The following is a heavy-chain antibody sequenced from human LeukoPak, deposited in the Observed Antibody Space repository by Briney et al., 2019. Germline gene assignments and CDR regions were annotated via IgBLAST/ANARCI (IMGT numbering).Heavy chain of an antibody. Sequence: GGSLRLSCAASGITFSSYAMSWVRQAPGKGLEWVSAISGSGGSTYYADSVKGRFTISRDNSKNTLYLQMNSLRAEDTAVYYCAKVSGWYRVYYFDYWGQGTLVTVSS. D-gene: IGHD6-19*01. J-gene: IGHJ4*02. CDR3: AKVSGWYRVYYFDY. V-gene: IGHV3-23*01. CDR1: GITFSSYA. CDR2: ISGSGGST.